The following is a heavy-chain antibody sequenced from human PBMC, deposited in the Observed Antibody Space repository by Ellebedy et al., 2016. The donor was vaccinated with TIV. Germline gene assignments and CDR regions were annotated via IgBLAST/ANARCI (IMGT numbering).Heavy chain of an antibody. CDR3: VRGGGSGNHFEF. J-gene: IGHJ4*02. D-gene: IGHD6-19*01. CDR2: ISSIGSYL. V-gene: IGHV3-21*01. Sequence: PGGSLRLSCAASGFTFSSYTINWVRQTPGKGLEWVSSISSIGSYLYYADSVKGRFTISRDNAKNSLYLQMNSLRVDDTAVYYCVRGGGSGNHFEFWGQGTLVAVSS. CDR1: GFTFSSYT.